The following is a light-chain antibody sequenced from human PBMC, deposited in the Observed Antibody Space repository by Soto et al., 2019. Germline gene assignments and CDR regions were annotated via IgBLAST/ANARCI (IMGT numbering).Light chain of an antibody. J-gene: IGLJ2*01. V-gene: IGLV2-14*03. CDR3: SSYTSTTVL. CDR1: SSDVGDYNF. Sequence: QSALTQPASVSGSPGQSITISCTGTSSDVGDYNFVSWYQQHPGKAPKLMIYDVSNRPSGISNRFSGSKSGNTASLTISGLQAEDEAAYYCSSYTSTTVLFGGGTKLTVL. CDR2: DVS.